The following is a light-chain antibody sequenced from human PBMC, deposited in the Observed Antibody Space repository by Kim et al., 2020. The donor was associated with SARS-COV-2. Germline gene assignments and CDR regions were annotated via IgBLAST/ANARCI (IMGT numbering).Light chain of an antibody. CDR2: DAS. V-gene: IGKV3-11*01. CDR1: QSISNY. J-gene: IGKJ2*01. CDR3: QQRGDWPYT. Sequence: SLATGERATLSRRASQSISNYLAWYQQKPGQAPRLLIYDASKRATGISARFSGSGSGTGFTLTITSLAPEDFAVYYCQQRGDWPYTFGQGTKLEIK.